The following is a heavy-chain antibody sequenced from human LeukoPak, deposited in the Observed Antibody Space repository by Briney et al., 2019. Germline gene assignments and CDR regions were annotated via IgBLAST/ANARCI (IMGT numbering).Heavy chain of an antibody. Sequence: GGSLRLSCAASGFTFSNAWMSWVRQAPGKGLEWVGRIKSKTDGGTTDYAAPVKGRFTISRDDSKNTLYLQMNSLKTEDTAVYYCTTHTSGYDSEFDYWGQGTLVTVSS. J-gene: IGHJ4*02. CDR2: IKSKTDGGTT. D-gene: IGHD5-12*01. CDR3: TTHTSGYDSEFDY. CDR1: GFTFSNAW. V-gene: IGHV3-15*01.